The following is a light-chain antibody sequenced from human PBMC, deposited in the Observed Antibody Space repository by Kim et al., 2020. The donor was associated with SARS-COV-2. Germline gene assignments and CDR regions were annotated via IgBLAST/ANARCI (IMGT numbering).Light chain of an antibody. CDR2: GAS. V-gene: IGKV3-15*01. Sequence: EVVMTQSPATLSVSPGERVTLSCWASQTISSNLAWYQHKPGQAPRLLIFGASTRATGIPTRFSGSGSETEFTLTISRLQSEDFAVYYCQQYNNWPLYTFGQGTKLEI. J-gene: IGKJ2*01. CDR1: QTISSN. CDR3: QQYNNWPLYT.